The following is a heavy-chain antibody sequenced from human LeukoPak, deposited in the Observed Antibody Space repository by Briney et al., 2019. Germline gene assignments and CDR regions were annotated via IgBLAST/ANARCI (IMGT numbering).Heavy chain of an antibody. Sequence: PSETLSLTCTVSGGSISSGGYYWSWIRQPPGKGLEWIGYIYQSGSTHYNPSLKSRVTISVDRSKNQFSLKQNSVTAADTAVYYCAAWELYDSYAFDIWGQGTMVTVSS. CDR1: GGSISSGGYY. CDR2: IYQSGST. D-gene: IGHD3-22*01. CDR3: AAWELYDSYAFDI. V-gene: IGHV4-30-2*01. J-gene: IGHJ3*02.